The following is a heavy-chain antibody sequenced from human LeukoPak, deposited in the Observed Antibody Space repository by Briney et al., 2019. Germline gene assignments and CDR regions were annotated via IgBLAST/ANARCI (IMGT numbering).Heavy chain of an antibody. CDR1: GFTVRNGW. J-gene: IGHJ3*02. V-gene: IGHV3-15*05. CDR3: TTYNSRDAFDI. D-gene: IGHD2/OR15-2a*01. Sequence: KPGGSLRLSCAASGFTVRNGWMSCVRRAPGKGVEWGGRIKRKTEGGTTDYAAPVKGRFTISRDDPKNTLYLQMNSLKTEDTAVYYCTTYNSRDAFDICGEGTMVTVSP. CDR2: IKRKTEGGTT.